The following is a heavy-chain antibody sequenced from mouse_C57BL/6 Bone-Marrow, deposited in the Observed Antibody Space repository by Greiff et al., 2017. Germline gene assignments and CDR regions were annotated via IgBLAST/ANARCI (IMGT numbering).Heavy chain of an antibody. Sequence: EVQLVESGAELVRPGASVKLSCTASGFNIKDDYMHWVKQRPEQGLEWIGWIDPENGDTEYASKFQGKATITADTSSNTAYLQLSSLTSEDTAVYYCTTPITTVVAPWYFDVWGTGTTVTVSS. J-gene: IGHJ1*03. CDR2: IDPENGDT. CDR3: TTPITTVVAPWYFDV. CDR1: GFNIKDDY. V-gene: IGHV14-4*01. D-gene: IGHD1-1*01.